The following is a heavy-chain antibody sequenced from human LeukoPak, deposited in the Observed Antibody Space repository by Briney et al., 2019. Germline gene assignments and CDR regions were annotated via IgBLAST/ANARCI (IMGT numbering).Heavy chain of an antibody. CDR1: GGSFSGYY. V-gene: IGHV4-34*01. CDR3: ARVGPEGHYYYYYMDV. D-gene: IGHD1-14*01. CDR2: INHSGST. Sequence: SETLSLTCAVYGGSFSGYYWSWIRQPPGKGLEWIGEINHSGSTNYNPSLKSRVTISVDTSKNQFSLKLSSVTAADTAVYYCARVGPEGHYYYYYMDVWGKGTTVTVSS. J-gene: IGHJ6*03.